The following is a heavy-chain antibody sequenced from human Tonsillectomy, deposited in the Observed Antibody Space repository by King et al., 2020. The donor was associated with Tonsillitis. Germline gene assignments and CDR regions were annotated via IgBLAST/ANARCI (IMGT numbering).Heavy chain of an antibody. CDR2: IYTSGST. J-gene: IGHJ5*02. D-gene: IGHD2-2*01. Sequence: QLQESGPGLVKPSQTLSLTCTVSGGSISSGSYYWSWIRQPAGKGLEWIGRIYTSGSTNYNPSLESRVSISVDTSKNQFSLKLSSVTAADTAVYYWARDGTYCISTYCYNWFDPWGQGTLVTVSS. V-gene: IGHV4-61*02. CDR1: GGSISSGSYY. CDR3: ARDGTYCISTYCYNWFDP.